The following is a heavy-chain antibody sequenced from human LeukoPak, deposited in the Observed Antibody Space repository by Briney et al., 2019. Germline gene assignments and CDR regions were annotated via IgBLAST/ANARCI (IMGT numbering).Heavy chain of an antibody. CDR1: GYTFTSYY. D-gene: IGHD3-9*01. CDR3: ATRLILTGFDY. J-gene: IGHJ4*02. V-gene: IGHV1-46*01. Sequence: ASVKVSCKASGYTFTSYYMHWVRQAPGQGLEWMGIINPSGGSTSYAQKFQGRVTMTRDTSTSTVYVELSSLRSEDTAVYYCATRLILTGFDYWGQGTLVTVSS. CDR2: INPSGGST.